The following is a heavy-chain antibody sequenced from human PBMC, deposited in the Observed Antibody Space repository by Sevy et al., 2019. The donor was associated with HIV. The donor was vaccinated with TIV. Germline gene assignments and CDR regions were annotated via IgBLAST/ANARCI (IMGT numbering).Heavy chain of an antibody. Sequence: GGSLRLSCAASGFTFSSYGMHWVRQAPGKGLEWVAVIWYDGSNKYYADSVKGRFTISRDNSKNTLYLQMNSLRAEDTAVYYCARDSRITMVRGVTIDYWGHGTLVTVSS. CDR3: ARDSRITMVRGVTIDY. V-gene: IGHV3-33*01. CDR1: GFTFSSYG. J-gene: IGHJ4*01. D-gene: IGHD3-10*01. CDR2: IWYDGSNK.